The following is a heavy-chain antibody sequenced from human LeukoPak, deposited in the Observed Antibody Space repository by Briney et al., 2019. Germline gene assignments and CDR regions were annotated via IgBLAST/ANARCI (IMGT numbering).Heavy chain of an antibody. CDR2: ISYDGSNK. Sequence: SCKASGYTFTSYAMHWVRQAPGKGLEWVAVISYDGSNKYYADSVKGRFTISRDNSKNTLYLQMNSLRAEDTAVYYCASDADYTDAFDIWGQGTMVTVSS. CDR1: GYTFTSYA. J-gene: IGHJ3*02. V-gene: IGHV3-30-3*01. D-gene: IGHD3-16*01. CDR3: ASDADYTDAFDI.